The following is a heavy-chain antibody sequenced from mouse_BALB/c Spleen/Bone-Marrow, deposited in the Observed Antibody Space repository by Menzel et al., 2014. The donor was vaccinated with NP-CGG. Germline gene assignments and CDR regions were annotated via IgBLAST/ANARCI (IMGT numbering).Heavy chain of an antibody. CDR3: ARALAYGSSFDY. V-gene: IGHV5-15*02. CDR1: GFTFSDYG. J-gene: IGHJ2*01. Sequence: EVMLVESGGGLVQPGGSRKLSCAASGFTFSDYGMAWVRQAPGKGPEWVAFISNLAYSIYYTDTVTGRFTISRENAKXTLYLEMSSPRSEDTAMYYCARALAYGSSFDYWGQGTTLTVSS. CDR2: ISNLAYSI. D-gene: IGHD1-1*01.